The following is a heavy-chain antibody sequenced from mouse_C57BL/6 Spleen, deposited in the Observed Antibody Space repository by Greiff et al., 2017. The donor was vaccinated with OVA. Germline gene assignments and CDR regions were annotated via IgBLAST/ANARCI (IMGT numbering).Heavy chain of an antibody. D-gene: IGHD2-1*01. V-gene: IGHV1-26*01. J-gene: IGHJ3*01. CDR2: INPNNGGT. Sequence: VQLQQSGPELVKPGASVKISCKASGYTFTDYYMNWVKQSHGKSLEWIGDINPNNGGTSYNQKFKGKATLTVDKSSSTAYMELRSLTSEDSAVYYCARGGNYWAWFAYWGQGTLVTVSA. CDR1: GYTFTDYY. CDR3: ARGGNYWAWFAY.